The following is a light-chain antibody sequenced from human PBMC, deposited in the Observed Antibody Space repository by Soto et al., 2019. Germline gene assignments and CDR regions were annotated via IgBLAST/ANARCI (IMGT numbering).Light chain of an antibody. V-gene: IGLV2-14*01. Sequence: QSVLTQPRSVSGSPGQSVTVSCTGTSSDVGRYRYVSWYQQHPGKAPKLIIYEVNNRPSGVSFRFSGSKSGNTASLTISGLQAEDEAEYYCSSYTSDSTYVFGTGTKVTVL. J-gene: IGLJ1*01. CDR3: SSYTSDSTYV. CDR2: EVN. CDR1: SSDVGRYRY.